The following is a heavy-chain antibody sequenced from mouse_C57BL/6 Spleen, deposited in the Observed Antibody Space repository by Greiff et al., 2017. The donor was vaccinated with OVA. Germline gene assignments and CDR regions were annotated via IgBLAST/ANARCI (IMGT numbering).Heavy chain of an antibody. Sequence: VQLQQSGPELVKPGASVKLSCKASGYTFTSYDINWVKQRPGQGLEWIGWIYPRDGSTKYNEKFKGKATFTVDTSSSTAYMELHSLTSEDSAVYFCARYGIYYGNYVFDYWGQGTTLTVSS. J-gene: IGHJ2*01. V-gene: IGHV1-85*01. D-gene: IGHD2-1*01. CDR2: IYPRDGST. CDR1: GYTFTSYD. CDR3: ARYGIYYGNYVFDY.